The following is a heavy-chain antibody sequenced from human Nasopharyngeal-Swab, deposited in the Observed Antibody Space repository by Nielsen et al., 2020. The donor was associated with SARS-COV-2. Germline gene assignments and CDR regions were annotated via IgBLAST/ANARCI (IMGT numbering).Heavy chain of an antibody. CDR3: AGEFSKDYSNYYYGMDV. J-gene: IGHJ6*02. D-gene: IGHD4-11*01. Sequence: GESLKISCAASGFTFSSYWMHWVRQAPGKGLVWVSRINSDGSSTSYADSVKGRFTISRDNAKNTLYLQMNSLRAEDTAVYYCAGEFSKDYSNYYYGMDVWGQGTTVTVSS. CDR1: GFTFSSYW. CDR2: INSDGSST. V-gene: IGHV3-74*01.